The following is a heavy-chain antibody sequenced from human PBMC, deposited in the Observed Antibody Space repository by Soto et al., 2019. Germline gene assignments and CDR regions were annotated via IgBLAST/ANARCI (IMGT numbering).Heavy chain of an antibody. CDR3: TTDHPYVYDGSCYDH. J-gene: IGHJ4*02. CDR2: IKSKIDGGTT. D-gene: IGHD3-22*01. CDR1: GFIFSNAW. V-gene: IGHV3-15*07. Sequence: ESGGGLVKPGGSLRLSCAGSGFIFSNAWMNWVRQAPGKGLEWVGRIKSKIDGGTTDYAAPVKGRFTVSRDDSKNTVYLQMNSLKTEDTAVYYCTTDHPYVYDGSCYDHWGQGTLITVSS.